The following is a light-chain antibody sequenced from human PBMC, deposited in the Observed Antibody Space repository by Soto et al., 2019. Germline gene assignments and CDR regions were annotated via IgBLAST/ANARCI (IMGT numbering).Light chain of an antibody. Sequence: EIVLTQSPATLSSFPGDRVTLSCRASQYINTRLAWYQHRPGQAPRLLIYQTSIRAAGIPATFSASGTGTDFTLTISHVQPEDFAVYYCHQSQSWPRTFGQGTKVDI. J-gene: IGKJ1*01. V-gene: IGKV3-11*01. CDR2: QTS. CDR1: QYINTR. CDR3: HQSQSWPRT.